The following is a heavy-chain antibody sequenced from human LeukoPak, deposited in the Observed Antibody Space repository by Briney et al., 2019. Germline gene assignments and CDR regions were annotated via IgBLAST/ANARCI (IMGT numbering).Heavy chain of an antibody. CDR3: ARDVLR. J-gene: IGHJ4*02. Sequence: SQTLSLTCTVSGDSITSGGYDWSWIRQRPGKGLEWIGDIYRTGSTYYHPSLKSRVTMSVDTSRNQFSLKVNSVTAADTAVYYCARDVLRWGQGTLVTVSS. CDR2: IYRTGST. V-gene: IGHV4-31*03. CDR1: GDSITSGGYD.